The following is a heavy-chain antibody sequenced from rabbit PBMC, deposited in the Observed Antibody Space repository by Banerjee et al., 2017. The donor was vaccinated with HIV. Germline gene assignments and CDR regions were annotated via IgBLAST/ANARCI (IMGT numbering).Heavy chain of an antibody. D-gene: IGHD4-1*01. V-gene: IGHV1S39*01. CDR3: ARDLAGVIGWNFNL. Sequence: QEQLVESGGGLVQPGGSLKLSCKASGFDFSSYGVSWVRQAPGKGLEWIGYIEPIFGNTYYANWVNGRFTISKTSSTTVTLQMTSLTAADTATYFCARDLAGVIGWNFNLWGPGTLVTVS. CDR2: IEPIFGNT. J-gene: IGHJ4*01. CDR1: GFDFSSYG.